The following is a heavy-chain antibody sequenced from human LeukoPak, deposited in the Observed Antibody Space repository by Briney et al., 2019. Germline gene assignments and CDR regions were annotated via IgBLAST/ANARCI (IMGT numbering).Heavy chain of an antibody. CDR1: GFTFSSYG. CDR3: AKNAAIFGVVIIPVLPDY. Sequence: GGSLRLSCAASGFTFSSYGMHWVRQAPGKGLEWVAVISYDGSNKYYADSVKGRFTISRDNSKNTLYLQMNSLRAEDTAVYYCAKNAAIFGVVIIPVLPDYWGLGTLVTVSS. CDR2: ISYDGSNK. D-gene: IGHD3-3*01. J-gene: IGHJ4*02. V-gene: IGHV3-30*18.